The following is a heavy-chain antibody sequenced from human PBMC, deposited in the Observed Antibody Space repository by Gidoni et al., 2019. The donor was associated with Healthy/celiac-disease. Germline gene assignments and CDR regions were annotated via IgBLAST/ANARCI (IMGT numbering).Heavy chain of an antibody. D-gene: IGHD2-21*02. J-gene: IGHJ3*02. CDR1: GGPFSRYA. CDR3: ARDWAYCGGDCYEGDAFDI. V-gene: IGHV1-69*01. Sequence: HVQLVQSGAEVQKPGSSVKVSCKASGGPFSRYAISWVRQAPGQGLEWMGGIIPIFGTANYAQKFQGRVTITADESTSTAYMELSSLRSEDTAVYYCARDWAYCGGDCYEGDAFDIWGQGTMVTVSS. CDR2: IIPIFGTA.